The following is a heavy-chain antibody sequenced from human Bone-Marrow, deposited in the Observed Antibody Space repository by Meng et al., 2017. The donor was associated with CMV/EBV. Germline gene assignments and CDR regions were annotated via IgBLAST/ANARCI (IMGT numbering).Heavy chain of an antibody. CDR1: GDSIRNYY. Sequence: SETLSLTCTVSGDSIRNYYWNWIRQPPGKGLEWIGFIHYSGSTNYNPSLKSRVTMSVETSKDQISLKLNSVTAADTAVYFCAGDPSRSGVYGYYYGMDVWGQGTTVTVSS. J-gene: IGHJ6*01. CDR2: IHYSGST. CDR3: AGDPSRSGVYGYYYGMDV. D-gene: IGHD3-3*01. V-gene: IGHV4-59*01.